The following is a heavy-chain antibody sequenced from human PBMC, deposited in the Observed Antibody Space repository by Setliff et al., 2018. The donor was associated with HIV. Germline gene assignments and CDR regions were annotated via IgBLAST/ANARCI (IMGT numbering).Heavy chain of an antibody. Sequence: ASVKVSCKASGYTFTDFYIHWVRQAPGQGLEWIGRINPKSGVADYLKKFQGRVTMTADTLTNTAHMELIRPRFDDTAVYYCARAHFLVAMTRNWFDPWGQGTLVTVSS. D-gene: IGHD5-12*01. CDR3: ARAHFLVAMTRNWFDP. CDR1: GYTFTDFY. CDR2: INPKSGVA. V-gene: IGHV1-2*06. J-gene: IGHJ5*02.